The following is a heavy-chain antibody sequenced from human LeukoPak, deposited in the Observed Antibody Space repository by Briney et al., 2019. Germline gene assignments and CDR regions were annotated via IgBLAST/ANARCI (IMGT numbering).Heavy chain of an antibody. CDR2: FDPEDGET. CDR1: GYTLTELS. CDR3: ATVGLLVGGPGYVVPAAIGYYYYMDV. D-gene: IGHD2-2*02. V-gene: IGHV1-24*01. Sequence: ASVKVSCKVSGYTLTELSMHWVRQAPGKGLEWMGGFDPEDGETIYAQKFQGRVTMTEDTSTDTAYMELSSLRSEDTAVYYCATVGLLVGGPGYVVPAAIGYYYYMDVWGKGTTVTVSS. J-gene: IGHJ6*03.